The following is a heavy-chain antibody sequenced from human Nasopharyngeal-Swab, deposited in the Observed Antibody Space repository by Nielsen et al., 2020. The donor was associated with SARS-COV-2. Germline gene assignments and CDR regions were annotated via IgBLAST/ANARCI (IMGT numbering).Heavy chain of an antibody. J-gene: IGHJ5*02. V-gene: IGHV4-59*11. CDR2: IYYSGST. D-gene: IGHD5/OR15-5a*01. CDR1: GGSFSSHY. Sequence: PPRSWTGLGGSFSSHYWSWIRHPPRKGLEWIGYIYYSGSTNYNPPLKSRVTISVDTSKNQFSLKLSSVTVADAAVYYCARDPVSGLGFDPWGQGTLVTVSS. CDR3: ARDPVSGLGFDP.